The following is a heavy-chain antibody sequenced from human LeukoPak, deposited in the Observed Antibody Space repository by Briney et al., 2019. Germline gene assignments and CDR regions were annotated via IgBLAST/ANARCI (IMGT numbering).Heavy chain of an antibody. CDR2: INPNSGGT. V-gene: IGHV1-2*02. D-gene: IGHD3-22*01. Sequence: ASVKVSCKASGYTFTSYYMHWVRQAPGQGLEWMGWINPNSGGTNYAQKFQGRVTMTRDTSISTAYMELSRLRSDDTAVYYCARFYDSSGYYTLATDYWGQGTLVTVSS. CDR1: GYTFTSYY. CDR3: ARFYDSSGYYTLATDY. J-gene: IGHJ4*02.